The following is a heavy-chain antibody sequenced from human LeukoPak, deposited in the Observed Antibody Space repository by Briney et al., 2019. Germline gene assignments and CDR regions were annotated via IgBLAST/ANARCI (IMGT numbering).Heavy chain of an antibody. J-gene: IGHJ3*02. CDR3: ARARTGSSSWYESAFDI. CDR2: IYYSGST. CDR1: GGSISSSSYY. D-gene: IGHD6-13*01. V-gene: IGHV4-39*07. Sequence: PSETLSLTCTVSGGSISSSSYYWGWIRQPPGKGLEWIGSIYYSGSTYYNPSLKSRVTISVDTSKNQFSLKLSSVTAADTAVYYCARARTGSSSWYESAFDIWGQGTMVTVSS.